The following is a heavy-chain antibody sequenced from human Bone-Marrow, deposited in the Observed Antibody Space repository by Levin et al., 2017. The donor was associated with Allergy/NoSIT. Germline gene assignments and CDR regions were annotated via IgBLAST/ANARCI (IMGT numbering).Heavy chain of an antibody. CDR2: IWFDGTKK. Sequence: GGSLRLSCVASGSSFSTYGMHWVRQAPGKGLEWVAVIWFDGTKKYYGDSVKGRFTISRDNSKSTLYLEMSSLRVADTAVYYCVRAGLGLATVTSVVWGRGTRVTVSS. J-gene: IGHJ3*01. CDR3: VRAGLGLATVTSVV. V-gene: IGHV3-33*08. D-gene: IGHD3-16*01. CDR1: GSSFSTYG.